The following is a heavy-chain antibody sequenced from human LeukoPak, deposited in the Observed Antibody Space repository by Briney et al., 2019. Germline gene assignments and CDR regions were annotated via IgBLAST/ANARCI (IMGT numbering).Heavy chain of an antibody. J-gene: IGHJ4*02. D-gene: IGHD6-13*01. Sequence: GGSLRLSCAASGFTFSSYAMSWVRQAPGKGLEWVSAISGSGGSTYYADSVKGRFTISRDNSKNTLYLQMNSLGAEDTAVYYCAKVGNSSSWYGVRYFDYWGQGTLVTVSS. CDR2: ISGSGGST. CDR1: GFTFSSYA. CDR3: AKVGNSSSWYGVRYFDY. V-gene: IGHV3-23*01.